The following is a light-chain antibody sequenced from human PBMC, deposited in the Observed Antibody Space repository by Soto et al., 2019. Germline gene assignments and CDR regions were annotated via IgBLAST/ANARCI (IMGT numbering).Light chain of an antibody. V-gene: IGKV3-15*01. Sequence: DIMMTQSPGTLSVSPGESATLSCRASQSVGSYLAWYQQKPGQAPRLLIYGASTRATGIPARFSGSGSGTEFTLTISGLQSEDFAIYYCQQYNKWPTVTFGQGTKLEIK. CDR3: QQYNKWPTVT. J-gene: IGKJ2*01. CDR1: QSVGSY. CDR2: GAS.